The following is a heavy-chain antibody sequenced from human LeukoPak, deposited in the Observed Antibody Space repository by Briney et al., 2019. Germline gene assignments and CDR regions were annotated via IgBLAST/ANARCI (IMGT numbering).Heavy chain of an antibody. Sequence: VPSVNVSCTASDYIFTVYYMHWVRQAPGQGLEWMGWITPNGGGTNYAQKFQGRVTMTRDTSINTAYMELSRLRSDDTAVYYCARAGDPQLIESWFDPWGQGTLVTVS. J-gene: IGHJ5*02. CDR2: ITPNGGGT. V-gene: IGHV1-2*02. CDR3: ARAGDPQLIESWFDP. CDR1: DYIFTVYY. D-gene: IGHD2/OR15-2a*01.